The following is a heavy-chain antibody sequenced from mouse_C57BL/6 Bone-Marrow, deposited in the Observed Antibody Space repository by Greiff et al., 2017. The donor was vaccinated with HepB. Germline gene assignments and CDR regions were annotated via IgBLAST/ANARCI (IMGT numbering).Heavy chain of an antibody. Sequence: VKLMESGAELVKPGASVKMSCKASGYTFTTYPIEWMKQNHGKSLEWIGNFHPYNDDTKYNEKFKGKATLTVEKSSSTVYLELSRLTSDDSAVYYCARNNIYDGYYVDYWGQGTTLTVSS. CDR3: ARNNIYDGYYVDY. J-gene: IGHJ2*01. V-gene: IGHV1-47*01. CDR1: GYTFTTYP. CDR2: FHPYNDDT. D-gene: IGHD2-3*01.